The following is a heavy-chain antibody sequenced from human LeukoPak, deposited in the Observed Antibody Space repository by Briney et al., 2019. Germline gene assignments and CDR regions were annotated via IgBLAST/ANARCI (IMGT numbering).Heavy chain of an antibody. CDR2: ISWNSGSI. V-gene: IGHV3-9*01. D-gene: IGHD1-1*01. Sequence: GRSLRLSCAASGFTFDDYAMHWVRQAPGKGLEWVSGISWNSGSIGYADSVKGRFTISRDNSENTLYLHLSSLRAEDTAVYYCTKDRTGATGRDWLDPWGQGTLVTVSS. J-gene: IGHJ5*02. CDR1: GFTFDDYA. CDR3: TKDRTGATGRDWLDP.